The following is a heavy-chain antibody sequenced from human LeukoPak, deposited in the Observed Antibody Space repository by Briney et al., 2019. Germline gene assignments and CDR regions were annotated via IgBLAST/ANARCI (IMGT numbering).Heavy chain of an antibody. CDR3: AKDKAYYCDSSGYYIGSGLDY. CDR2: IRYDGSNK. CDR1: GFTFSSYG. D-gene: IGHD3-22*01. J-gene: IGHJ4*02. V-gene: IGHV3-30*02. Sequence: GGSLRLSCAASGFTFSSYGMHWVRQAPGKGLDWVAFIRYDGSNKYYADSVKGRFTISRDNSKNTLYLQMNSLRAEDTAVYYCAKDKAYYCDSSGYYIGSGLDYWGQGTLVTVSS.